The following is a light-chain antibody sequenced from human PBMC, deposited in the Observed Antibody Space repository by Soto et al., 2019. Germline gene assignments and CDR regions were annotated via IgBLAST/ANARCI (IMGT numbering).Light chain of an antibody. CDR1: QSVSRN. V-gene: IGKV3-15*01. J-gene: IGKJ1*01. CDR3: EQYNNWTPWT. Sequence: EIVMTQSPATLSVSPGERATLSCRASQSVSRNLAWYQQKPGQAPRLLIHGASTRATCIPARFSGSGSGTESTLTISSLQSEDFSVYYCEQYNNWTPWTFGQGTKVEIK. CDR2: GAS.